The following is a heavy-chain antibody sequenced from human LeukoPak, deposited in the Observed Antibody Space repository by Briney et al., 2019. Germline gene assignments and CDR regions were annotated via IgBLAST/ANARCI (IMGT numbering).Heavy chain of an antibody. Sequence: GGFLRLSRAASGFTFSSYWMSWVRQAPGKGLEWVANIKQDGSEKYYVDSVKGRFTISRDNAKNSLYLQMNSLRAEDTAVYYCARIRTPDYYGSGSYAYYFDYWGQGTLVTVSS. CDR3: ARIRTPDYYGSGSYAYYFDY. D-gene: IGHD3-10*01. CDR1: GFTFSSYW. J-gene: IGHJ4*02. CDR2: IKQDGSEK. V-gene: IGHV3-7*03.